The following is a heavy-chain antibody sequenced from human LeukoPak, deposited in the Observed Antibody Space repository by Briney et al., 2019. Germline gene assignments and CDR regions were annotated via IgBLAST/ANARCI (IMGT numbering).Heavy chain of an antibody. CDR3: ARTRFTSIMGEGDY. CDR1: GYSFTSYG. Sequence: GASVKVSCKTSGYSFTSYGINWVRQAPGQGLERMGWVSPYNGRTNYAQKLLDRVTMTTDTSTTTAYMELRGLRSDDTAVYYCARTRFTSIMGEGDYWGQGTLVTVSS. CDR2: VSPYNGRT. D-gene: IGHD1-26*01. J-gene: IGHJ4*02. V-gene: IGHV1-18*01.